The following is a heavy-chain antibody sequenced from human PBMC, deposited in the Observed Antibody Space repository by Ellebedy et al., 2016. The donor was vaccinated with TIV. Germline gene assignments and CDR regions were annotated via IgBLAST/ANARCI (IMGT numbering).Heavy chain of an antibody. CDR3: ARFYMVRGVIKGFDY. V-gene: IGHV4-34*01. J-gene: IGHJ4*02. CDR2: INHSGST. D-gene: IGHD3-10*01. Sequence: MPSETLSLTCAVYGGSFSGYYWSWIRQPPGKGLEWIGEINHSGSTNYNPSLKSRVTISVDTSKNQFSLKLSSVTAADTAVYYCARFYMVRGVIKGFDYWGQGTLVTVSS. CDR1: GGSFSGYY.